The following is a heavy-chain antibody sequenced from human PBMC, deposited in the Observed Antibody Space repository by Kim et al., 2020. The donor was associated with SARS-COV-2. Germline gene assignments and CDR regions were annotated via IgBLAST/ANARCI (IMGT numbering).Heavy chain of an antibody. Sequence: GGSLRLSCAASGFTFSSYGMHWVRQAPGKGLEWVAVISYDGSNKYYADSVKGRFTISRDNSKNTLYLQMNSLRAEDTAVYYCARDRATGYDSSDYWGQGTLVTVSS. J-gene: IGHJ4*02. D-gene: IGHD3-22*01. CDR1: GFTFSSYG. CDR3: ARDRATGYDSSDY. CDR2: ISYDGSNK. V-gene: IGHV3-33*05.